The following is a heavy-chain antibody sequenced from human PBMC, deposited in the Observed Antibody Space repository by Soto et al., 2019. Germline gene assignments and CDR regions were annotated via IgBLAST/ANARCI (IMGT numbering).Heavy chain of an antibody. V-gene: IGHV4-59*01. CDR1: GGSISSYY. J-gene: IGHJ6*02. Sequence: SETLSLTCTVSGGSISSYYWSWIRQPPGKGLEWIGYIYYSGSTNYNPSLKSRVTISVDTSKNQFSLKLSSVTAADTAVYYCARVKLPLTHYYYGMDVWGQGTTVTVS. D-gene: IGHD2-15*01. CDR3: ARVKLPLTHYYYGMDV. CDR2: IYYSGST.